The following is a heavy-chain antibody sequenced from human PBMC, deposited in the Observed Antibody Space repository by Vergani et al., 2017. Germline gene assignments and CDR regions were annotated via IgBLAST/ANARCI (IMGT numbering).Heavy chain of an antibody. V-gene: IGHV1-69*14. D-gene: IGHD1-26*01. CDR3: ARYRGWELLDDDAFDI. CDR1: GGTFSSYA. Sequence: QVQLVQSGAEVKKPGSSVKVSCKASGGTFSSYAISWVRQAPGQGLEWMGGFIPIFGTANYAQKFQGRVTITADKSTSTAYMELSSLRSEDTAVYYCARYRGWELLDDDAFDIWGQGTMVTVSS. CDR2: FIPIFGTA. J-gene: IGHJ3*02.